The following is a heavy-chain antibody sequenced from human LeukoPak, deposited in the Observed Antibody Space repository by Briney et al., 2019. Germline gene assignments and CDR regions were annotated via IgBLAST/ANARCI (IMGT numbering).Heavy chain of an antibody. CDR1: GGSISSYY. V-gene: IGHV4-4*07. D-gene: IGHD2-2*01. Sequence: PSETLSLTCTVSGGSISSYYWSWIRQPAGKGLEWIGRIYTSGSTNYNPFLKSRVTMSVDTSKNQFSLKLSSVTAADTAVYYCARVGREIVVVPAAMSYYYYYMDVWGKGTTVTVSS. CDR2: IYTSGST. J-gene: IGHJ6*03. CDR3: ARVGREIVVVPAAMSYYYYYMDV.